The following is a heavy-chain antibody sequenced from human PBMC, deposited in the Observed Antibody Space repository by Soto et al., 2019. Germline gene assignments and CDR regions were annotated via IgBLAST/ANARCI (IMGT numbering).Heavy chain of an antibody. CDR1: GGSISSGGYY. Sequence: SETLSLTCTVSGGSISSGGYYWSWILQHPWKGLEWIGYIYYSGSTYYNPSLKSRVTISVDTSKNQFSLKLSSVTAADTAVYYCAREAPNWNYAYYGMDVWGQGTTVTVSS. J-gene: IGHJ6*02. CDR2: IYYSGST. V-gene: IGHV4-31*03. D-gene: IGHD1-20*01. CDR3: AREAPNWNYAYYGMDV.